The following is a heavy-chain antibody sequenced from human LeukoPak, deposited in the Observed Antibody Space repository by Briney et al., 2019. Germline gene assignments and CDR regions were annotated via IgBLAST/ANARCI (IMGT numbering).Heavy chain of an antibody. D-gene: IGHD3-22*01. J-gene: IGHJ4*02. CDR1: GYTFTSYD. CDR2: ISAYNGNT. V-gene: IGHV1-18*01. CDR3: ARHQEGRGGYWFDF. Sequence: GASVKVSCKASGYTFTSYDINWVRQATGQGLEWMGWISAYNGNTNYAHQLQGRVTMTTDASTRTAYMELRSLRSDDTAVFYCARHQEGRGGYWFDFWGQGTLVTVSS.